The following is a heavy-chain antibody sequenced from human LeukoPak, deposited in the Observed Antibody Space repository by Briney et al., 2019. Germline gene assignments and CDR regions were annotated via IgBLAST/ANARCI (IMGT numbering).Heavy chain of an antibody. D-gene: IGHD6-13*01. Sequence: SETLSLTCTVSGGSISSYYWSWIRQPPGKGLEWIGYIYYSGSTNYNPSLKSRVTISVDTSKNQFSLKLSSVTAADTAVYYCARVSPKQQLVRGRNWFDPWGQGTLVTVSS. J-gene: IGHJ5*02. CDR2: IYYSGST. V-gene: IGHV4-59*01. CDR1: GGSISSYY. CDR3: ARVSPKQQLVRGRNWFDP.